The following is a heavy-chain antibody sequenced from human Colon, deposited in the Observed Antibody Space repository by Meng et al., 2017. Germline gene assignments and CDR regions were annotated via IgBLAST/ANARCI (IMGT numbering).Heavy chain of an antibody. D-gene: IGHD1-26*01. CDR3: ATGVGATTA. Sequence: QLQLQESGPGLVNPSGTLSLTCGVSGGSIISSNWWIWVRQSPAKGLEWIGEINHSGITNYQPSLKSRATISIDTSKQQFSLRLNSVTVADTAIYFCATGVGATTAWGQGTLVTVSS. J-gene: IGHJ4*02. CDR2: INHSGIT. CDR1: GGSIISSNW. V-gene: IGHV4-4*02.